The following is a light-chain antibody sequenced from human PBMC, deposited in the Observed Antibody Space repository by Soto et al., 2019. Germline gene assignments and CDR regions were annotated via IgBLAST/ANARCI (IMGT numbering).Light chain of an antibody. V-gene: IGKV2-28*01. CDR3: QQTYNLPRT. J-gene: IGKJ1*01. CDR1: QSLLQSSGHNF. Sequence: DIVLTQSPFSLPVTPGEPATISCRSSQSLLQSSGHNFLDWYLQKPGQSPQLLIYLGSNRASGVPDRFSGSGSGTEFTLTINKMQREDFATYYCQQTYNLPRTFGQGTKVDIK. CDR2: LGS.